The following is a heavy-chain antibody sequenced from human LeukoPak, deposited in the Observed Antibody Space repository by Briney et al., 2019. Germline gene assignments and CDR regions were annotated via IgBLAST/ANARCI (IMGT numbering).Heavy chain of an antibody. CDR1: GYTFTSYG. Sequence: ASVKVSCKASGYTFTSYGISWVRQAPGQGLEWMGWISAYNGNTNYAQKLQGRVTMTTDTSTSTAYMELRSLRPDDTAVYYCAASTVDVLRYFDWAYYMDVWGKGTTVTVSS. J-gene: IGHJ6*03. CDR3: AASTVDVLRYFDWAYYMDV. CDR2: ISAYNGNT. V-gene: IGHV1-18*01. D-gene: IGHD3-9*01.